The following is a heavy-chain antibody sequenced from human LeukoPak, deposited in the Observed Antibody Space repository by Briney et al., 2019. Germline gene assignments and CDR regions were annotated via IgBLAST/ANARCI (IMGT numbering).Heavy chain of an antibody. CDR1: GFTFSSYA. CDR2: ISYDGSNK. Sequence: GGSLRLSCAASGFTFSSYAMHWVRQAPGKGLEWVAVISYDGSNKYYADSVKGRFTISRDNSKNTLYLQMNSLRAEDTAVYYCAKDQAAADPYYFDYWGQGTLVTVSS. V-gene: IGHV3-30-3*01. D-gene: IGHD6-13*01. CDR3: AKDQAAADPYYFDY. J-gene: IGHJ4*02.